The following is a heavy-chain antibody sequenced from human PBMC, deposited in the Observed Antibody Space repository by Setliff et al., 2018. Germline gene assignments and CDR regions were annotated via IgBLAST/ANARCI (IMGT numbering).Heavy chain of an antibody. CDR1: GYTFTLYG. CDR3: ARINFYVSSGYYYAPEL. V-gene: IGHV1-18*01. J-gene: IGHJ4*02. CDR2: ISTFNGHT. D-gene: IGHD3-22*01. Sequence: ASVKVSCKASGYTFTLYGVNWVRQAPGQGLEWMGWISTFNGHTQYSQKFKGRITVTTDTSTTTAYMELRSLRADDTAVYYCARINFYVSSGYYYAPELWGQGTTVTVSS.